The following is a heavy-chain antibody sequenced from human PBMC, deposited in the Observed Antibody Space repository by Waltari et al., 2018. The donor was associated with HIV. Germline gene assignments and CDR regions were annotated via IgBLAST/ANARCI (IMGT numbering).Heavy chain of an antibody. CDR3: ARQNGSGRGYYYGMDV. CDR1: GGSISSSSYY. Sequence: QLQLQESGPGLVKPSETLSLTCTFPGGSISSSSYYWGWIRQPPGKGLEWIGSIYYSGSTYYNPSLKSRVTISVDTSKNQFSLKLSSVTAADTAVYYCARQNGSGRGYYYGMDVWGQGTTVTVSS. J-gene: IGHJ6*02. D-gene: IGHD3-10*01. V-gene: IGHV4-39*01. CDR2: IYYSGST.